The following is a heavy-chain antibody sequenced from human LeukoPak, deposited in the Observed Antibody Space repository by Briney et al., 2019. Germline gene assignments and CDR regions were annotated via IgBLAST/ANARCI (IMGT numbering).Heavy chain of an antibody. CDR3: ARGPERDSLTFRY. Sequence: PGGSLRLSCAASGFTFSSYWMSWVRQAPGKGLEWVANIKQDGSEKYYVDSVEGRFTISRDNAKNSLYLQMNSLRAEDTAVYYCARGPERDSLTFRYWGQGTLVTVSS. J-gene: IGHJ4*02. CDR2: IKQDGSEK. V-gene: IGHV3-7*01. D-gene: IGHD2-21*01. CDR1: GFTFSSYW.